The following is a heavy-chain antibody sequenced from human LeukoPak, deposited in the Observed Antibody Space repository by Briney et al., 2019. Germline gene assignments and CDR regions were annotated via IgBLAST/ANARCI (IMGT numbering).Heavy chain of an antibody. CDR3: ARDVTVPAAMDY. D-gene: IGHD2-2*01. CDR1: GFTFSSYA. V-gene: IGHV3-30-3*01. CDR2: ISYDGSNK. J-gene: IGHJ4*02. Sequence: GGSLRLSCAASGFTFSSYAMSWVRQAPGKGLEWVAVISYDGSNKYYADSVKGRFTISRDNSKNTLYLQMNSLRAEDTAVYYCARDVTVPAAMDYWGQGTLVTVSS.